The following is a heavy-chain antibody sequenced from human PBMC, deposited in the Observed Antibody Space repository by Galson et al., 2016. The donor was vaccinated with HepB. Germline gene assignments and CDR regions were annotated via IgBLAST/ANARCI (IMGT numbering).Heavy chain of an antibody. J-gene: IGHJ4*02. CDR1: GGSISSSRYY. CDR3: ARLQFTAAGD. CDR2: IYYGGST. D-gene: IGHD2-15*01. V-gene: IGHV4-39*01. Sequence: SETLSLTCAVSGGSISSSRYYWGWIRQPPGRGLEWIGTIYYGGSTYFNTSLESRLTLSVDTSKNQLSLKLSSVTAADTAVYYCARLQFTAAGDWGQGTLVTVSS.